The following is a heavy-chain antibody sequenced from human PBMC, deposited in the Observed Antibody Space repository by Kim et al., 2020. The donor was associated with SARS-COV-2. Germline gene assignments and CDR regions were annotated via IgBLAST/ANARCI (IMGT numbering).Heavy chain of an antibody. Sequence: GGSLRLSCVASGFTFSRHWMQWVRQAPGKGLAWVSHINKDGSEIRYADSVKGRFTASRDNAKNTLYLQMNSLRVEDTAVYYCARDYSAERKFDPWGQGTLVPFSS. CDR1: GFTFSRHW. CDR2: INKDGSEI. V-gene: IGHV3-74*01. J-gene: IGHJ5*02. D-gene: IGHD5-18*01. CDR3: ARDYSAERKFDP.